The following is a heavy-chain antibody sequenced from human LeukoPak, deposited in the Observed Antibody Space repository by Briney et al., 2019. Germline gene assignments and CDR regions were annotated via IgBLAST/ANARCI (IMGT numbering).Heavy chain of an antibody. CDR1: GYTFTGYY. J-gene: IGHJ4*02. CDR2: INPNSGGT. Sequence: ASVKVSCKTSGYTFTGYYMHWVRQAPGQGLEWMGWINPNSGGTNYAQKFQGRVTVTRDTSISTAYMELSTLRSDDTAVYYCAREWFEWLQFWGQGTLVTVSS. CDR3: AREWFEWLQF. D-gene: IGHD5-24*01. V-gene: IGHV1-2*02.